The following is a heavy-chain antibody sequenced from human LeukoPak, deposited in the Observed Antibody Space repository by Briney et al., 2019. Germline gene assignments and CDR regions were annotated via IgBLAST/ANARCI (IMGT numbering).Heavy chain of an antibody. CDR3: AMREERITIFGVVIIGAFDI. V-gene: IGHV4-34*01. J-gene: IGHJ3*02. CDR1: GGSFSGYY. Sequence: SETLSLTCAVYGGSFSGYYWSWIRQPPGKGLEWIGEINHSGSTNYNPSLKSRVTISVDASKNQFSLKLSSVTAAETAVYYCAMREERITIFGVVIIGAFDIWGQGTMVTVSS. D-gene: IGHD3-3*01. CDR2: INHSGST.